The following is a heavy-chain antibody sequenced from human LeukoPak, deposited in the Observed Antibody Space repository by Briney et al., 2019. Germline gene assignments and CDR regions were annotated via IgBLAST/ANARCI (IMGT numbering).Heavy chain of an antibody. Sequence: QTGGSLRLSCAASGFTFSSYWMSWVRQAPGKGLEWVANIKQDGSEKYYVDSVKGRFTISRDNAKNSLYLQMNSLRAEDTAVYYCATSSQYYYDSSGYYFLYWGQATLVTVSS. V-gene: IGHV3-7*01. CDR3: ATSSQYYYDSSGYYFLY. J-gene: IGHJ4*02. CDR2: IKQDGSEK. D-gene: IGHD3-22*01. CDR1: GFTFSSYW.